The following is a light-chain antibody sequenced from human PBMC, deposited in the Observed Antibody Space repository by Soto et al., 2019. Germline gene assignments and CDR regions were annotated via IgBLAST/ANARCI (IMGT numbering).Light chain of an antibody. Sequence: EIVMTQSPATLSVSTGERATLSCRASQSVSSNLAWYQQKPGQAPRLLIYGASSRATGIPDRFSGSGSGTDFTLTISSLQSEDFAVYYCQQYNSWPITFGQGTRLEIK. J-gene: IGKJ5*01. V-gene: IGKV3D-15*01. CDR2: GAS. CDR3: QQYNSWPIT. CDR1: QSVSSN.